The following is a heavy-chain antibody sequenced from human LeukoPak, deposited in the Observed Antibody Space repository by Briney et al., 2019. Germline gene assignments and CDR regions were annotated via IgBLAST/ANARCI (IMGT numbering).Heavy chain of an antibody. V-gene: IGHV4-31*03. CDR1: GGSISSGGYY. J-gene: IGHJ4*02. CDR3: ARGVDSSGWYWGFDY. D-gene: IGHD6-19*01. CDR2: IYYSGST. Sequence: SQTLSLTCTVSGGSISSGGYYWSWIRQHPGEGLEWIGYIYYSGSTYYNPSLKSRVTISVDTSKNQFSLKLSSVTAADTAVYYCARGVDSSGWYWGFDYWGQGTLVTVSS.